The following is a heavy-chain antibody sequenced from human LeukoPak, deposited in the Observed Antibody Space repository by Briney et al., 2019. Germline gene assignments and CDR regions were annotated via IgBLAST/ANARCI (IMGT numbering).Heavy chain of an antibody. CDR2: IYHSGNT. J-gene: IGHJ4*02. CDR1: GGSIGSNIW. D-gene: IGHD2-15*01. V-gene: IGHV4-4*02. Sequence: PSGTLSLTCAVFGGSIGSNIWRSWVRQPPGKGLEWMGEIYHSGNTNYNPSLKSRVTISVDKSKNQFSLTLSSVTAADTAVYYCASPSGASTWWGQGTLVTVSS. CDR3: ASPSGASTW.